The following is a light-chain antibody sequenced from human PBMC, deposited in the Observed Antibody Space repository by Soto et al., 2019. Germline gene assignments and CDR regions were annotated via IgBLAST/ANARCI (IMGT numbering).Light chain of an antibody. Sequence: QSALTQPASVSGSPGQSITISCTGTSSDVGGYNYVSWYQRHPGKAPKLMIYDVSNRPSGVSNRFSGSKSGNTASLTISGLQAEDEADYYRSSYTSSSLYVFGTGTKLTVL. V-gene: IGLV2-14*01. CDR2: DVS. CDR3: SSYTSSSLYV. CDR1: SSDVGGYNY. J-gene: IGLJ1*01.